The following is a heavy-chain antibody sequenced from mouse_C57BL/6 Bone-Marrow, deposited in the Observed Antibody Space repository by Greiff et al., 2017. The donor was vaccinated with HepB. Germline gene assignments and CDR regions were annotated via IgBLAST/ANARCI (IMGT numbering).Heavy chain of an antibody. Sequence: VQLQQSGAELVKPGASVKLSCKASGYTFTEYTIHWVKQRSGQGLEWIGWFYPGSGSIKYNEKFKDKATLTADKSSSTVYMELSRLTSEDSAVYFCARHGRGRQRRVQGENYYAMDYWGQGTSVTVSS. CDR2: FYPGSGSI. CDR3: ARHGRGRQRRVQGENYYAMDY. D-gene: IGHD3-2*02. CDR1: GYTFTEYT. J-gene: IGHJ4*01. V-gene: IGHV1-62-2*01.